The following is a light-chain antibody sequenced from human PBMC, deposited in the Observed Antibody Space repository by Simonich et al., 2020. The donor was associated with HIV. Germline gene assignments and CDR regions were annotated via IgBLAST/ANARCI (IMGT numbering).Light chain of an antibody. Sequence: DIQMTQSPSSLSASVGDRVTITCRASHSISTYLNWYQQKPGKAPNLLIYAASSLQSGVPSRFSGSRSGTDFTLTISSLQPEDFATYYCQQYYSTPPWTFGQGTKVEIK. CDR2: AAS. J-gene: IGKJ1*01. CDR3: QQYYSTPPWT. V-gene: IGKV1-39*01. CDR1: HSISTY.